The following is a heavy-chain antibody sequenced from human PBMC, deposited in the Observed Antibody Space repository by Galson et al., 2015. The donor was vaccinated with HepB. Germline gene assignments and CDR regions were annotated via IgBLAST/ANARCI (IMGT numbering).Heavy chain of an antibody. D-gene: IGHD2-15*01. V-gene: IGHV1-69*02. J-gene: IGHJ4*02. Sequence: SVKVSCKASGGTFSSYTISWVRQAPGQGLEWMGRIIPILGIANYAQKFQGRVTITADKSTSTAYMELSSLRSEDTAVYYCASQYGYCSGGSCNTFYYFDYWGQGTLVTVSS. CDR1: GGTFSSYT. CDR2: IIPILGIA. CDR3: ASQYGYCSGGSCNTFYYFDY.